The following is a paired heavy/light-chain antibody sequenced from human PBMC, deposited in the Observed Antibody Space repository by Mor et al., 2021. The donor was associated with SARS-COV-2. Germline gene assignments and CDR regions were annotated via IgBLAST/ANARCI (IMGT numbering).Light chain of an antibody. V-gene: IGKV3-20*01. CDR3: QQSWGS. J-gene: IGKJ2*04. CDR1: QSVDDNY. Sequence: EIVLTQSPGALSLSPGDRATLSCRASQSVDDNYLAWYQHKPGQAPSLLIYATSSRATGIPDRFSGSGSGTDFTLTISRLEPEDFAVYYCQQSWGSFGQGTKLEI. CDR2: ATS.
Heavy chain of an antibody. J-gene: IGHJ6*02. CDR3: AMAFYCSTYDCYGRYSTSHGMDV. CDR1: GYSLIKVS. CDR2: FDPKDGET. V-gene: IGHV1-24*01. D-gene: IGHD2-2*01. Sequence: QVHLVQSGAEVKKPGASVKVSCRVSGYSLIKVSMHWVRQSPGKGLEWMGGFDPKDGETIYAQKFQGRVSMTLDTSTDTAYMELSSLRSEDTALYYCAMAFYCSTYDCYGRYSTSHGMDVWGQGTTVTVSS.